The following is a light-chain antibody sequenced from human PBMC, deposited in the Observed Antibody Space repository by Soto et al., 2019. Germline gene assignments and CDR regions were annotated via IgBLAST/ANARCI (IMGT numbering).Light chain of an antibody. CDR1: QNIHNH. V-gene: IGKV3-11*01. CDR3: QQRSNWPPLT. CDR2: DAI. Sequence: MSQSPATLSVSPGERVTLSCRASQNIHNHMSWFLQKPGQTPRLLIYDAIIRAADVPARFSGSWSGTDFTLTISSLEPEDFAVYYCQQRSNWPPLTFGGGTKVEIK. J-gene: IGKJ4*01.